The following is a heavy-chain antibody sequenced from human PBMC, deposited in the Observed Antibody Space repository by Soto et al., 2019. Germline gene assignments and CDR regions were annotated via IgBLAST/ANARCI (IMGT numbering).Heavy chain of an antibody. D-gene: IGHD5-18*01. J-gene: IGHJ4*02. CDR3: TTDRGHMYDFDY. V-gene: IGHV3-15*01. CDR2: IKSKTDGGTA. CDR1: GFTFGNAW. Sequence: EVQLVESGGGLVKPGGSLSLSCAASGFTFGNAWMNWVRQTPGKGLEWVGRIKSKTDGGTADYAAPVKGRFTISRDDSKNALYLQMNSLKTEDTAVYYCTTDRGHMYDFDYWGQGTLVPVSS.